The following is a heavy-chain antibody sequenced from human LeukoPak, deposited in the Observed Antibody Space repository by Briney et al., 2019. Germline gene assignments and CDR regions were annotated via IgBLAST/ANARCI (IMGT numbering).Heavy chain of an antibody. CDR1: GFTFSSYA. J-gene: IGHJ4*02. Sequence: GGSLRLSCAASGFTFSSYAMPWVRQAPGKGLEWVAVISYDGSNKYYADSVKGRFTISRDNSKNTLYLQMSSLRAEDTAVYYCAREEVDLWYFDYWGQGTLVTVSS. CDR2: ISYDGSNK. D-gene: IGHD2-21*01. V-gene: IGHV3-30-3*01. CDR3: AREEVDLWYFDY.